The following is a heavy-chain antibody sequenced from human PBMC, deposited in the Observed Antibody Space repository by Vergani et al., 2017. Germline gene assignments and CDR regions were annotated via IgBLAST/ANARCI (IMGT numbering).Heavy chain of an antibody. CDR1: GYTFTSYG. D-gene: IGHD4-17*01. J-gene: IGHJ3*02. CDR2: ISAYNGNT. CDR3: AREGALYGDYVIGNDAFDI. V-gene: IGHV1-18*04. Sequence: QVQLVQSGAEVKKPGASVKVSCKASGYTFTSYGISWVRQAPGQGLEWMGWISAYNGNTNYAQKLQGRVTMTTDTSTSTAYMELRSLRSDDTAVYYCAREGALYGDYVIGNDAFDIWGQGTMVTVSS.